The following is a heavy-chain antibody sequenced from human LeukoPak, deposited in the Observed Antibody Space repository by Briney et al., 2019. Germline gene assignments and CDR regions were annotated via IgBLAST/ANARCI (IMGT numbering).Heavy chain of an antibody. CDR3: AKDRGNYRAFDY. CDR1: GFTFSSYS. V-gene: IGHV3-21*01. Sequence: GGSLRLSCAASGFTFSSYSMNWVRQAPGKGLEWVSSISSSSSYIYYADSVKGRFTISRDNAKNSLYLQMNSLRAEDTAVYYCAKDRGNYRAFDYWGQGTLVTVSS. D-gene: IGHD1-7*01. J-gene: IGHJ4*02. CDR2: ISSSSSYI.